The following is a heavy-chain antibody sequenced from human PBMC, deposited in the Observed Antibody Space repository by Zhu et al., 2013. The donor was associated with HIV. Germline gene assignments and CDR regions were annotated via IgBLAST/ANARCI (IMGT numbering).Heavy chain of an antibody. D-gene: IGHD1-26*01. CDR1: GGTFSTYG. V-gene: IGHV1-69*01. J-gene: IGHJ5*02. CDR3: ARTSKWSGSLLGWLDH. Sequence: QVHLVQSGAEMKKPGSSMEVSCKATGGTFSTYGITWVRQAPGQGLEWMGGIIPMLGRTYYAQNFEGRATITADVSTNTVYMELSSLRSEDTAIYYCARTSKWSGSLLGWLDHWGQGTLVTVSS. CDR2: IIPMLGRT.